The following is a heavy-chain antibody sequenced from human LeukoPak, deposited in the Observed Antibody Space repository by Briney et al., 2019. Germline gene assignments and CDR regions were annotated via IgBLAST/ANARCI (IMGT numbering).Heavy chain of an antibody. J-gene: IGHJ5*02. CDR1: GGSISSYY. D-gene: IGHD1-26*01. CDR3: ARSPLVGTPRKTRFGP. V-gene: IGHV4-59*01. Sequence: SETLSLTCTVSGGSISSYYLSWIRQPPGKGLEWIGYIYYSGSTNYNPSLKSRVTISVDTSKNQFSLKLSSVTAADTAVYYFARSPLVGTPRKTRFGPWGQGTLV. CDR2: IYYSGST.